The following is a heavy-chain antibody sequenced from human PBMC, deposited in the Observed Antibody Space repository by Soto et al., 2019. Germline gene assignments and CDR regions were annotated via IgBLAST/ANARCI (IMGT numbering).Heavy chain of an antibody. J-gene: IGHJ5*02. Sequence: LRLSCAASGFTFSSYAMHWVRQAPGKGLEWVAVISYDGSNKYYADSVKGRFTISRDNSKNTLYLQMNSLRAEDTAVYYCARAPERSWALLSWFDPWGQGTLVTVSS. V-gene: IGHV3-30-3*01. CDR1: GFTFSSYA. D-gene: IGHD1-26*01. CDR2: ISYDGSNK. CDR3: ARAPERSWALLSWFDP.